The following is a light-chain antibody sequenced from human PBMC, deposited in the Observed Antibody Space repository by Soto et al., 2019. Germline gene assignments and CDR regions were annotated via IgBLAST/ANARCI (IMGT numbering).Light chain of an antibody. CDR1: QNIRSR. Sequence: KMSQSPSTVSASEGERVRLTFRASQNIRSRLAWFQQKPGKAPKLLIYDASSLESGVPQRFSGSGSGTEFTLTISNLQTDDFSTYYCQQYHSYWTFGQGTKV. CDR2: DAS. CDR3: QQYHSYWT. V-gene: IGKV1-5*01. J-gene: IGKJ1*01.